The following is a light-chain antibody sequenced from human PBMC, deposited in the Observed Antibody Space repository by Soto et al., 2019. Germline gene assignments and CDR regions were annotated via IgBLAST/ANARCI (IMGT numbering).Light chain of an antibody. Sequence: DIQMTQSPSSLSASVGDRVTITCRASQSISSYLNWYQQKPGKAPKVLIYAASSLQSGVPSRFSGSGSGTDFTLTISSLQPADFATYYCQQSYSTPLFGGGTKVEIK. CDR1: QSISSY. J-gene: IGKJ4*01. CDR3: QQSYSTPL. V-gene: IGKV1-39*01. CDR2: AAS.